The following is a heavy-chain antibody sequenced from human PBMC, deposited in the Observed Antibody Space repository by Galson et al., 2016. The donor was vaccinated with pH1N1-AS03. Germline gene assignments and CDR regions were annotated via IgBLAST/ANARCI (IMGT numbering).Heavy chain of an antibody. D-gene: IGHD2-21*01. Sequence: SLRLSCAASVSLSGYSVNWVRQAPGKGLEWVAYIGSSGRAISYADSVKGRFTVSRDSGKNSVELQMNSLGAEDTAVYYCARDSPTTLIGGEVWGQGTLVTVSS. CDR3: ARDSPTTLIGGEV. CDR2: IGSSGRAI. J-gene: IGHJ4*02. V-gene: IGHV3-48*01. CDR1: VSLSGYS.